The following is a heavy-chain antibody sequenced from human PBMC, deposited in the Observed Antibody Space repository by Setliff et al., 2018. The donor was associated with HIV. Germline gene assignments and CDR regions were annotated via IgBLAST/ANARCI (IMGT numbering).Heavy chain of an antibody. D-gene: IGHD2-8*01. V-gene: IGHV4-39*01. CDR2: ILYGGTT. Sequence: SETLSLTCAVSGGPVDSRDYYWGWIRQPPGKGLEWIGNILYGGTTYYTPSLKSRVSISVDTSRNQFSLRLNSVTAADTAVYYCARPTTGLGGGAAFDIWGQGTMVTVSS. CDR3: ARPTTGLGGGAAFDI. CDR1: GGPVDSRDYY. J-gene: IGHJ3*02.